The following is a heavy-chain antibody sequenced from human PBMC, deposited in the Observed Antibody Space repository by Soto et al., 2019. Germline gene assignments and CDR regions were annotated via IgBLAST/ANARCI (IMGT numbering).Heavy chain of an antibody. Sequence: QVQLQESGPGLVKPSETLSLTCTVSGGSVSSGSYYWSWIRQPPGKGMEWIGYISYSGSTNYNPSLKSRVTLSVDTSQNQSSLKRGSVNAADTAVYYCARDHVVRLVINWFDPWGQGTLVTVSS. V-gene: IGHV4-61*01. CDR3: ARDHVVRLVINWFDP. J-gene: IGHJ5*02. CDR2: ISYSGST. CDR1: GGSVSSGSYY. D-gene: IGHD3-10*01.